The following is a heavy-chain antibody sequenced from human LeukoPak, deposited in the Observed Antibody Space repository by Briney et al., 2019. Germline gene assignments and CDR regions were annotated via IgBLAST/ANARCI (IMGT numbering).Heavy chain of an antibody. CDR2: MTGSDGSS. Sequence: GGSLRLSCVASGFTFTNYAMIGLRQAPGKGLEGVSAMTGSDGSSYYADSVKGRFTISRDNSKNTLYLQVNSLGAEDTAVYSCATWGDYDILPAYYVPDYWGQGTLVTVSS. J-gene: IGHJ4*02. D-gene: IGHD3-9*01. CDR3: ATWGDYDILPAYYVPDY. V-gene: IGHV3-23*01. CDR1: GFTFTNYA.